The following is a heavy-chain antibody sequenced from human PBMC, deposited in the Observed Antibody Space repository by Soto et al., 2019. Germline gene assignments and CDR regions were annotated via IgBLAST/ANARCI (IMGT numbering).Heavy chain of an antibody. D-gene: IGHD6-6*01. Sequence: PGGSLRVSCAASGFTFSSYGMHWVRQAPGKGLEWVAVIWYDGSNKYYADSVKGRFTISRDNSKNTLYLQMNSLRAEDTAVYYCARELSNSGMDVWGQGTTVTVSS. J-gene: IGHJ6*02. V-gene: IGHV3-33*01. CDR1: GFTFSSYG. CDR2: IWYDGSNK. CDR3: ARELSNSGMDV.